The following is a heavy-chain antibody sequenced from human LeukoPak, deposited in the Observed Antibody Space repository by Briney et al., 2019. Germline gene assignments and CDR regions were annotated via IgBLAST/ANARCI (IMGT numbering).Heavy chain of an antibody. CDR3: ATVDYDSSGYFQH. CDR1: GFTFRSYA. J-gene: IGHJ1*01. V-gene: IGHV3-23*01. D-gene: IGHD3-22*01. CDR2: ISGSGGST. Sequence: GGSLRLSCAASGFTFRSYAMSWVRQAPGKGLGWVSGISGSGGSTDYADSVKGRFTISRDNSKNTLYLQMNSLRAEDTAVYYCATVDYDSSGYFQHWGQGTLVTVSS.